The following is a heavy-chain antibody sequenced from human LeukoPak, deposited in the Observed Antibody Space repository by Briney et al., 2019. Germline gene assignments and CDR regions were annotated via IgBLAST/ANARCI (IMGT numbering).Heavy chain of an antibody. D-gene: IGHD3-9*01. CDR1: GYSISSGYY. CDR2: ISHSGST. V-gene: IGHV4-38-2*02. CDR3: ARHASVNYDILTGWDY. Sequence: SETLSLTCTVSGYSISSGYYWGWIRQPPGKGLKWIGSISHSGSTYYNPSLKSRVTISVDTSKNQFSLKLSSVTAADTAVYYCARHASVNYDILTGWDYWGQGTLVTVSS. J-gene: IGHJ4*02.